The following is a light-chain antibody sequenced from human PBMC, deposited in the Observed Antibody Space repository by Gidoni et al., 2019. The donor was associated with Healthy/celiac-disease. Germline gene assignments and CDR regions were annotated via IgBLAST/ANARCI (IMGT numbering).Light chain of an antibody. CDR2: DAS. CDR3: QQRSNWLIFT. CDR1: QSVGSY. J-gene: IGKJ3*01. V-gene: IGKV3-11*01. Sequence: EIVLTQSPATLSLSPGERATLSCRASQSVGSYLAWYQQKPGQAPRLLIYDASNRATGIPARFSGSGSGTDFTLTISILEPEDFAVYYCQQRSNWLIFTFGPGTKVDIK.